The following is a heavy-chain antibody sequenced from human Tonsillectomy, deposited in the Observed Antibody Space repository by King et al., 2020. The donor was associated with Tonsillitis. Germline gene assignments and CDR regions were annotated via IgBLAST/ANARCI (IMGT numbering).Heavy chain of an antibody. D-gene: IGHD3-9*01. CDR2: IYYSGST. V-gene: IGHV4-59*01. CDR3: AREADDILTGYSAGGAFDI. J-gene: IGHJ3*02. CDR1: GGSMSRYY. Sequence: QLQESGPGLVKPSETLSLTCTVSGGSMSRYYWSWIRQPPGKGLEWIGYIYYSGSTYHNPSLKSRVTISVDTSKNQFSLKLNSVPAADTAVYYCAREADDILTGYSAGGAFDIWGQGTMVTVSS.